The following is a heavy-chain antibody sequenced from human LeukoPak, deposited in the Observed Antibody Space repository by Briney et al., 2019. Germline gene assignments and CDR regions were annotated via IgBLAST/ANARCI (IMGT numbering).Heavy chain of an antibody. CDR2: IIPIFGTA. Sequence: ASVKVSCKASGGTFSSYAISWVRQAPGQGLEWMGRIIPIFGTANYAQKFQGRVTITTDESTSTVYMELSSLRSEDTAVYYCAGGPPSWYFDYWGQGTLVTVSS. CDR3: AGGPPSWYFDY. J-gene: IGHJ4*02. V-gene: IGHV1-69*05. CDR1: GGTFSSYA. D-gene: IGHD3-10*01.